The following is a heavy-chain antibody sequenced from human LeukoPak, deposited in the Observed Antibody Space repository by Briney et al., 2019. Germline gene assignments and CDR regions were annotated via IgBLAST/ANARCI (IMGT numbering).Heavy chain of an antibody. Sequence: TSETLSLTCTVSGGSISGGSYYWSWIRQPAGKGLEWIGRIYTSGSTNYNPSLKSRVTISVDTSKNQFSLKLSAVTAADTAVYFCARRAYSAAYWKHFDYWGQGTLVTVSS. J-gene: IGHJ4*02. V-gene: IGHV4-61*02. CDR2: IYTSGST. CDR1: GGSISGGSYY. CDR3: ARRAYSAAYWKHFDY. D-gene: IGHD1-1*01.